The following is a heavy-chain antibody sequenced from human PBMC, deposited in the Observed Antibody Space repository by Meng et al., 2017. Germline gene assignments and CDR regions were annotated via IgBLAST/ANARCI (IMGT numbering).Heavy chain of an antibody. D-gene: IGHD6-19*01. V-gene: IGHV4-61*02. J-gene: IGHJ4*02. CDR2: IYTSGST. Sequence: LRLSCTVSGGSISSGSYYWSWIRQPAGKGLEWIGRIYTSGSTNYNPSLKSRVTISVDTSKNQFSLKLSSVTAADTAVYYCARVSSGWYRLIDYWGQGTLVTVSS. CDR1: GGSISSGSYY. CDR3: ARVSSGWYRLIDY.